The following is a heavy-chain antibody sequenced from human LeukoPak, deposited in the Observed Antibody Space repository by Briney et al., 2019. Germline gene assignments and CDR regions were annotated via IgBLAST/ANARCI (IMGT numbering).Heavy chain of an antibody. CDR2: IIPIFGTA. V-gene: IGHV1-69*13. J-gene: IGHJ5*02. CDR3: AREGSCSSTSCYGPYNWFDP. D-gene: IGHD2-2*01. Sequence: GASVKVSCKASGYTLTTYYMHWVRQAPGQGLEWMGGIIPIFGTANYAQKFQGRVTITADESTSTAYMELSSLRSEDTAVYYCAREGSCSSTSCYGPYNWFDPWGQGTLVTVSS. CDR1: GYTLTTYY.